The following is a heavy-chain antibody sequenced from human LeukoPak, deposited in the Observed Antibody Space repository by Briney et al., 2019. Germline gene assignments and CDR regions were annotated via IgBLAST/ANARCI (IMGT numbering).Heavy chain of an antibody. Sequence: GGSLRLSCAASGFTFSSYSMNWVRQAPGKGLEWVSSISSSSSYIYYADSVKGRFTMSRDNAKNSLYLQMNSLRTEDTALYYCAKDIRATSVAGTSGFDSWGQGTLVTVSS. J-gene: IGHJ4*02. D-gene: IGHD6-19*01. CDR3: AKDIRATSVAGTSGFDS. CDR2: ISSSSSYI. V-gene: IGHV3-21*04. CDR1: GFTFSSYS.